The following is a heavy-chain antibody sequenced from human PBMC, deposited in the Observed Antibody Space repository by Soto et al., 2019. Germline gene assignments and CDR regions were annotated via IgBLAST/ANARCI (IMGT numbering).Heavy chain of an antibody. Sequence: SETLSLTCTVSGGSISSGDYYWSWIRQPPGKGLEWIGYIYYSGSTYYNPSLKSRVTISVDTSKNQFSLKLSSVTAADTAVYYCARGIYYYDSSGLLWYFDYWGQGTLVTVSS. CDR3: ARGIYYYDSSGLLWYFDY. V-gene: IGHV4-30-4*01. J-gene: IGHJ4*02. D-gene: IGHD3-22*01. CDR1: GGSISSGDYY. CDR2: IYYSGST.